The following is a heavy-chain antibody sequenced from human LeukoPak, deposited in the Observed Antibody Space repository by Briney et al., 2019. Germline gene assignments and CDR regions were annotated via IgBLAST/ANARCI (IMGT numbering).Heavy chain of an antibody. Sequence: SETLSLTCTASGGSISSDVYYWSWIRQDPGKGLEWIGYIYYSGITYYNPSLKSRVTISLATSKSQFSLKLTSVTAADTAVYYCARAPIPYDRSRTDYRFDPWGQGTLVTVAS. J-gene: IGHJ5*02. V-gene: IGHV4-31*03. CDR2: IYYSGIT. D-gene: IGHD3-16*01. CDR3: ARAPIPYDRSRTDYRFDP. CDR1: GGSISSDVYY.